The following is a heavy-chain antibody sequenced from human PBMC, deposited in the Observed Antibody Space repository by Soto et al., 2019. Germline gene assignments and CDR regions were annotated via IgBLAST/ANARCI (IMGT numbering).Heavy chain of an antibody. J-gene: IGHJ4*02. CDR3: AKDAGGSGYDTLGY. CDR2: ISYDGSNK. D-gene: IGHD5-12*01. Sequence: QVQLVESGGGVVQPGRSLRLSCAASGFTFSSYGMHWVRQAPGKGLEWVAVISYDGSNKYYADSVKGRFTISRDNSKNTLYLKMNSLRAEDTAVYYCAKDAGGSGYDTLGYWGQGTLVTVSS. V-gene: IGHV3-30*18. CDR1: GFTFSSYG.